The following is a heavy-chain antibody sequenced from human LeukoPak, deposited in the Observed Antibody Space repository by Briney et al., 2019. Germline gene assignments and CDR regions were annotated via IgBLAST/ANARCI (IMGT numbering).Heavy chain of an antibody. V-gene: IGHV3-64*01. CDR1: GFTFSSYA. Sequence: PGGSLRLSCAASGFTFSSYAMHWVRQAPGKGLEYVSAISSNGGSTYYANSVKGRFTISRDNSKNTLYLQMGSLRAEDMAVYYCALGGTYFDYWGQGILVTVSS. J-gene: IGHJ4*02. CDR2: ISSNGGST. CDR3: ALGGTYFDY. D-gene: IGHD1-7*01.